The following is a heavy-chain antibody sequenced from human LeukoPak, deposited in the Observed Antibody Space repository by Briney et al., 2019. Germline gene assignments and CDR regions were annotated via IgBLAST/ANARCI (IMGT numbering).Heavy chain of an antibody. V-gene: IGHV3-7*01. CDR2: IKQDGSEK. D-gene: IGHD5-18*01. CDR1: GFIFSDYW. CDR3: ARDRWGYSYGGD. Sequence: PGGSLRLSCAASGFIFSDYWMSWVSQAPGKGLEWVANIKQDGSEKYYVGSVKGRFTISRDNAKNSLYLQMSSLRAEDTAVYYCARDRWGYSYGGDWGQGTLVTVSS. J-gene: IGHJ4*02.